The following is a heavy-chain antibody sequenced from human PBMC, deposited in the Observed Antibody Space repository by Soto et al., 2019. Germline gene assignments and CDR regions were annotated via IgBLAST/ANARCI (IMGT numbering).Heavy chain of an antibody. J-gene: IGHJ4*02. CDR2: INPNSGGT. D-gene: IGHD3-10*01. CDR1: GYTFTGYY. V-gene: IGHV1-2*02. CDR3: ARERASWYYYGSGRDYFDY. Sequence: SCNASGYTFTGYYMHWVRQAPGQGLEWMGWINPNSGGTNYAQKFQGRVTMTRDTSISTAYMELSRLRSDDTAVYYCARERASWYYYGSGRDYFDYWGQGTLVTVSS.